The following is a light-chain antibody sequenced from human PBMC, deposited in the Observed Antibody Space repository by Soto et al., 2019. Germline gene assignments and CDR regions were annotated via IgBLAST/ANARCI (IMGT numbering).Light chain of an antibody. CDR2: STS. CDR1: QSLSVSY. V-gene: IGKV3-20*01. CDR3: HQFGGSPQT. J-gene: IGKJ1*01. Sequence: EIVLTQSPGTLSLSPGDRATLSCRASQSLSVSYIAWYQQKPGQAPRLLIYSTSTRAAGIPDRFTGRGSGTHFTLAISRLEPEYFAVYYCHQFGGSPQTFGQGTTVEV.